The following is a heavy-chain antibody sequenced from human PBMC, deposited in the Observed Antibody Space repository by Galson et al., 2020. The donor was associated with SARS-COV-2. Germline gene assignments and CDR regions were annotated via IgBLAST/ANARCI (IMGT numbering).Heavy chain of an antibody. CDR2: INPSGGST. J-gene: IGHJ6*02. CDR1: GYTFTSYY. CDR3: ARPSGYCSGGSCQYYYYGMDV. Sequence: ASVKVSCKASGYTFTSYYMHWVRQAPGQGLEWMGIINPSGGSTSYAQKFQGRVTMTRDTSTSTVYMELSSLRSEDTAVYYCARPSGYCSGGSCQYYYYGMDVWGQGTTVTVSS. D-gene: IGHD2-15*01. V-gene: IGHV1-46*03.